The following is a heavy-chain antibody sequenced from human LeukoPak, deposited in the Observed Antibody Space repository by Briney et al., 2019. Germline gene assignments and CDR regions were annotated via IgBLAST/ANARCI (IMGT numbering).Heavy chain of an antibody. CDR2: IYYSGST. CDR1: GDSISSGGYY. V-gene: IGHV4-31*03. J-gene: IGHJ4*02. Sequence: SQTLSLTCTVSGDSISSGGYYWNWIRQHPGKGLEWIGYIYYSGSTNYNPSLKSRVTISVDTSKNQFSLKLSSVTAADTAVYYCARSNSGWYYFDYWGQGTLVTVSS. D-gene: IGHD6-19*01. CDR3: ARSNSGWYYFDY.